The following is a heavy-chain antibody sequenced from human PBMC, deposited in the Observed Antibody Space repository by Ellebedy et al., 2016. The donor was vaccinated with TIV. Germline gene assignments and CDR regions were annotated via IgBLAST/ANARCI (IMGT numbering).Heavy chain of an antibody. Sequence: GESLKISCAASGFTFSSYSMNWVRRAPGKGLEWVSYISSGSGNIYYADSVKGRFTISRDNAKNSLYLQMNSLRAEDTAVYYCAREVGGGGAYWGQGTLVTVSS. D-gene: IGHD2-21*01. CDR3: AREVGGGGAY. CDR1: GFTFSSYS. CDR2: ISSGSGNI. J-gene: IGHJ4*02. V-gene: IGHV3-48*04.